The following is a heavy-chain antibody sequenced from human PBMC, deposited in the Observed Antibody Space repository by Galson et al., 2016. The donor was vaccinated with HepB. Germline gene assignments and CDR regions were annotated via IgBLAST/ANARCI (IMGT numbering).Heavy chain of an antibody. Sequence: QSGAEVKKPGESLKISCQGSGYKFTTYWIGWVRQMPGKGLEWMGVINPDDSDTRYNSSFQGQVTISADKSITTAYLQWSSLNASDTAMYYRARRPTFYRAIGLTKNDAFDIWGQGTMVTVSS. CDR2: INPDDSDT. D-gene: IGHD3-16*02. J-gene: IGHJ3*02. V-gene: IGHV5-51*01. CDR3: ARRPTFYRAIGLTKNDAFDI. CDR1: GYKFTTYW.